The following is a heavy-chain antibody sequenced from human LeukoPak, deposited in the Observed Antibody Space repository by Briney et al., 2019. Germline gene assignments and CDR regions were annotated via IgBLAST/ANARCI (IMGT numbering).Heavy chain of an antibody. J-gene: IGHJ6*02. CDR3: ARVDTAMVKGYYYYGMDV. D-gene: IGHD5-18*01. CDR1: GGTFSSYA. CDR2: IIPIFGTA. Sequence: WASVKVSCKASGGTFSSYAINWVRQAPGQGLEWMGGIIPIFGTANYAQKFQGRVTITADESTSTAYMELSSLRSEDTAVYYCARVDTAMVKGYYYYGMDVWGQGTTVTVSS. V-gene: IGHV1-69*01.